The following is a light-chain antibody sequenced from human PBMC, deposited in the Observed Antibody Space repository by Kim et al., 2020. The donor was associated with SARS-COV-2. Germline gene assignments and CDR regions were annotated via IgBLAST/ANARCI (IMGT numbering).Light chain of an antibody. CDR2: RAS. J-gene: IGKJ2*01. V-gene: IGKV1-5*03. CDR3: QHYSRFPYT. Sequence: SASVGDRVTVTCRASRDIGTWLAWYQQKPGKAPNLLIYRASSLESGVPSRFSGSGSGTGFTLTISSLQPDDFATYYCQHYSRFPYTFGQGTKLEI. CDR1: RDIGTW.